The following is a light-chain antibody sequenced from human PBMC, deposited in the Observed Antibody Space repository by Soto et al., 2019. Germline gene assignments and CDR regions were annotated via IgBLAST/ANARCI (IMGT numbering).Light chain of an antibody. CDR3: QQANSFPYT. J-gene: IGKJ2*01. CDR1: QGISTW. Sequence: DIRMTQSPSSLSASVGDRFTITCRASQGISTWLAWYQQKPGKAPKLLIYTASRLQSGVPPRFSGSGSGTDFTLTISSLQPEDFATYYCQQANSFPYTFGQGTKVDIK. V-gene: IGKV1-12*01. CDR2: TAS.